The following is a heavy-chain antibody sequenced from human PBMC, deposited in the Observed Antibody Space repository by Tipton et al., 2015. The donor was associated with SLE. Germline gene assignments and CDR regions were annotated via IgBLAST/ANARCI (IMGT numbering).Heavy chain of an antibody. D-gene: IGHD6-6*01. CDR1: GFTFSDYY. CDR2: ISSSSSYT. V-gene: IGHV3-11*06. Sequence: SGFTFSDYYMSWIRQAPGKGLEWVSYISSSSSYTNYADSVKGRFTISRDNAKNSLYLQMNSLRAEDTAVYYCARDLGGSSFPSPFDYWGQGTLVTVSS. CDR3: ARDLGGSSFPSPFDY. J-gene: IGHJ4*02.